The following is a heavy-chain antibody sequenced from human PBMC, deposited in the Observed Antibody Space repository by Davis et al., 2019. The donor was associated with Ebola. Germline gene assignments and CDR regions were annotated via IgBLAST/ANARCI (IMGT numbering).Heavy chain of an antibody. V-gene: IGHV3-21*01. Sequence: PGGSLRLSCAASGFTFSSYSMNWVRQAPGKGLEWVSSISSSSSYIYYADSVKGRFTISRDNAKNSLYLQMNSLRAEDTAVYYCARDWSGSYYYYYGMDVWGQGTTVTVSS. J-gene: IGHJ6*02. CDR2: ISSSSSYI. CDR3: ARDWSGSYYYYYGMDV. D-gene: IGHD1-26*01. CDR1: GFTFSSYS.